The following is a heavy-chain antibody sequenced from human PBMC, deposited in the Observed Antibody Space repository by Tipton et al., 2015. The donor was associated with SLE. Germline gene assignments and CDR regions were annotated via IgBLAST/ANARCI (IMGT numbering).Heavy chain of an antibody. CDR2: IYTSGST. V-gene: IGHV4-4*07. J-gene: IGHJ3*02. Sequence: TLSLTCSVSGGSISSYYWSWIRQPAGKGLEWIGRIYTSGSTNYNPSLKSRVTISVDTSKNQFSLKLSSVTAADTAVYYCARHEGMATSDAFDIWGQGTMVTVSS. CDR1: GGSISSYY. D-gene: IGHD5-24*01. CDR3: ARHEGMATSDAFDI.